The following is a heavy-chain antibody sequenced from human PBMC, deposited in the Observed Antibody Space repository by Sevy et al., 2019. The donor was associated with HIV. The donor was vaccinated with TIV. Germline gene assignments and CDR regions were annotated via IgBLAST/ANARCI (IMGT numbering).Heavy chain of an antibody. V-gene: IGHV3-48*03. J-gene: IGHJ5*02. Sequence: GGSLRLSCTASGFTFSSYYMNWVRQAPGKGLEWVSKISSSGSSIYYADSVKGRFTISRDNAKNSLNLQMNSLRAEDTAVYYCTRNGGAFDNGFDPWGQGTLVTVSS. CDR3: TRNGGAFDNGFDP. D-gene: IGHD2-8*01. CDR2: ISSSGSSI. CDR1: GFTFSSYY.